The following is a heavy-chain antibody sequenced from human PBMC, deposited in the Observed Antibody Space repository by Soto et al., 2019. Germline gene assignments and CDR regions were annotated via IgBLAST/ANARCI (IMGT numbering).Heavy chain of an antibody. V-gene: IGHV1-18*01. J-gene: IGHJ5*02. CDR2: VSAYNGNT. CDR3: ATESAVAALDP. Sequence: QVQLVQSGAEVKKPGASVKVSCKASGYTFTSYGISWVRQAPGQGLEWRGWVSAYNGNTNNAQKLQGRVTMTRDASTSTAYMELRRLRSDDTAVYYCATESAVAALDPWGQGTLVTVSS. CDR1: GYTFTSYG. D-gene: IGHD6-19*01.